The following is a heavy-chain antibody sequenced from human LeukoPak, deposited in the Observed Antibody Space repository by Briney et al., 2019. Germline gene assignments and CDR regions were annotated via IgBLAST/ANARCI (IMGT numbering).Heavy chain of an antibody. CDR3: ARGRGGSYDH. CDR2: ISSNGVKT. J-gene: IGHJ4*02. CDR1: GFIFSSYA. V-gene: IGHV3-64*02. Sequence: GGSLSLSCAASGFIFSSYAMHWVRQAPGKGLEYVSAISSNGVKTYYAESVKGRFTISRDNSNNTLYLQMGSLRAEDMAVYYCARGRGGSYDHWGQGTLVTVSS. D-gene: IGHD1-26*01.